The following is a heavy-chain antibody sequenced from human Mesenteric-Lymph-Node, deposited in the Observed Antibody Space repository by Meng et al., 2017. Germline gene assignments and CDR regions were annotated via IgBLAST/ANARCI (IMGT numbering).Heavy chain of an antibody. CDR3: ARTPVLLWFGELEAHAFDI. Sequence: GESLKISCAASGFTFSSYEMNWVRQAPGKGLEWVSYISSSASTIYYADSVKGRFTISRDNAKNSLYLQMNSLRAEDTAVYYCARTPVLLWFGELEAHAFDIWGQGTMVTVSS. V-gene: IGHV3-48*03. CDR2: ISSSASTI. J-gene: IGHJ3*02. CDR1: GFTFSSYE. D-gene: IGHD3-10*01.